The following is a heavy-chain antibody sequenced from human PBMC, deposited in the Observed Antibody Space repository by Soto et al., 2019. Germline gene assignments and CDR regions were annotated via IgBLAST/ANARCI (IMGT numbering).Heavy chain of an antibody. Sequence: GGSLRLSCAASGFTFSSYDMHWVRQATGKGLEWVSAIGTAGDTYYPGSVKGRFTISRENAKNSLYLQMNSLRAEDTAVYYCARGRSQWLVLGNWFDPWGQGTLVTVSS. V-gene: IGHV3-13*01. CDR2: IGTAGDT. J-gene: IGHJ5*02. CDR1: GFTFSSYD. CDR3: ARGRSQWLVLGNWFDP. D-gene: IGHD6-19*01.